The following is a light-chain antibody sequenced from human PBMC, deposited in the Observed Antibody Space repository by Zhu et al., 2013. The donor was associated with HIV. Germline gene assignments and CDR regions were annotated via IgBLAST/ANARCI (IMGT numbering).Light chain of an antibody. CDR2: QDS. Sequence: SYELTQPPSVSVSPGQTASITCSGDKLGDKYACWYQQKPGQSPVLVIYQDSKRPSGIPERFSGSNSGNTATLTISGTQAMDEADYYCQAWDSSTHVFATGTKVTVL. J-gene: IGLJ1*01. V-gene: IGLV3-1*01. CDR1: KLGDKY. CDR3: QAWDSSTHV.